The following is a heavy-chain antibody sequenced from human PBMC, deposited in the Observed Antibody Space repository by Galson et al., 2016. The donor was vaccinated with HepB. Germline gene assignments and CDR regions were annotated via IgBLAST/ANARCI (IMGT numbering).Heavy chain of an antibody. CDR1: GYTFTSYG. Sequence: KVSCKASGYTFTSYGISWVRQAPRQGLEWMGWISAYNGNTNYAQKLQGRVTMNTDTSTSTAYMELRSLRSDDTAVYYCARDRGYHRWLRLGGEYYYGMDVWGQGTTVTVSS. D-gene: IGHD5-12*01. CDR3: ARDRGYHRWLRLGGEYYYGMDV. V-gene: IGHV1-18*01. J-gene: IGHJ6*02. CDR2: ISAYNGNT.